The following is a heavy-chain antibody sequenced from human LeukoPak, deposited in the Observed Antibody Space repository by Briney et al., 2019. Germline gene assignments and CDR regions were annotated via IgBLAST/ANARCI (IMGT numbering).Heavy chain of an antibody. CDR1: GGSISSGGYS. D-gene: IGHD6-6*01. CDR2: IYYSGST. V-gene: IGHV4-31*03. J-gene: IGHJ4*02. Sequence: SQTLSLTCTVSGGSISSGGYSWSWIRQHPGKGLEWIGYIYYSGSTYYNPSLKSRVTISVDTSKNQFSLKLSSVTAADTAVYYCARGNLFGSSSYFDYWGQGTLVTVSS. CDR3: ARGNLFGSSSYFDY.